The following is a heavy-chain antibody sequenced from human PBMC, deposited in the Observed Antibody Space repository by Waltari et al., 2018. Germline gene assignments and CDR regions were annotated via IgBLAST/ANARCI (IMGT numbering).Heavy chain of an antibody. V-gene: IGHV3-23*01. CDR1: GFTFRTFA. CDR2: FTGGGGAT. CDR3: AGDSSGYYAFDF. Sequence: EVQLLESGGDLVQPGGSLRLSCSGSGFTFRTFAMGWVRQPPGNGLEWVSTFTGGGGATYYSDSVKGRLTTSRDHSKNTLYLPMNPLRPEDTAIYFWAGDSSGYYAFDFWGRGTLVAVSS. J-gene: IGHJ4*02. D-gene: IGHD6-19*01.